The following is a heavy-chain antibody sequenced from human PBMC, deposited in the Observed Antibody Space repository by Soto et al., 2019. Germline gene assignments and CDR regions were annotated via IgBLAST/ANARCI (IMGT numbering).Heavy chain of an antibody. V-gene: IGHV4-38-2*02. CDR2: IYHSGST. D-gene: IGHD3-3*01. Sequence: SETLSLTCAVSGYSISSGYYWGWIRQPPGKGLEWIGSIYHSGSTYYNPSLKSRVTISVDTSKNQFSLKLSSVTAADTAVYYCARDGAGTTSNVLRXLEWFPPADPYYYGMDVWGQGTTVTVSS. CDR1: GYSISSGYY. CDR3: ARDGAGTTSNVLRXLEWFPPADPYYYGMDV. J-gene: IGHJ6*02.